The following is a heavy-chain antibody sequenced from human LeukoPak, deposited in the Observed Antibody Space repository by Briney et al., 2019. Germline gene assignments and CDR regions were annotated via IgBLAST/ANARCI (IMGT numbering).Heavy chain of an antibody. D-gene: IGHD2-15*01. CDR1: GGTFSSYA. CDR2: IIPILGIA. J-gene: IGHJ6*02. V-gene: IGHV1-69*04. CDR3: AGVGVCSGGSCYSHYYYGMDV. Sequence: ASVKVSCKASGGTFSSYAISWVRQAPGQGLEWMGRIIPILGIANYAQKFQGRVTITADKSTSTAYMELSSLRSEDTAVYYCAGVGVCSGGSCYSHYYYGMDVWGQGTTVTVSS.